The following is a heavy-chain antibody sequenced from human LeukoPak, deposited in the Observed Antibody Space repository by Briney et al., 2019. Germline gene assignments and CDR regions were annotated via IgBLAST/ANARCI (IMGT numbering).Heavy chain of an antibody. Sequence: GGSLRLSCAASGFTFSNYGMHWVRQAPGEGVGWVAFVRSDGSHTDYADSAKGRFTISRDNSKNTLYLQMNSLRAEDTAVYYCARLYLLTGYSPPTNWGQGTLVTVSS. CDR2: VRSDGSHT. J-gene: IGHJ4*02. V-gene: IGHV3-30*02. D-gene: IGHD3-9*01. CDR1: GFTFSNYG. CDR3: ARLYLLTGYSPPTN.